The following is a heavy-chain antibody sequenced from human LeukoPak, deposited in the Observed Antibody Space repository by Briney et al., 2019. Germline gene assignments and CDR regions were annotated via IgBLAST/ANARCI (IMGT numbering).Heavy chain of an antibody. D-gene: IGHD6-13*01. CDR3: ARRNVGAAAFDY. V-gene: IGHV4-39*01. CDR1: GGSISSSSYY. J-gene: IGHJ4*02. Sequence: SETLSLTCTVSGGSISSSSYYWGWIRQLPGKGLEWIGSIYYSGSTYYNPSLKSRVTISVDTSKNQFSLKLSSVTAADTAVYYCARRNVGAAAFDYWGQGTLVTVSS. CDR2: IYYSGST.